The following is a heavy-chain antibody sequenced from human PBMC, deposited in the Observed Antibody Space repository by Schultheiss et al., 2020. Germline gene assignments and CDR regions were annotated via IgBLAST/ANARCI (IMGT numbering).Heavy chain of an antibody. CDR3: AADTIFGVVINPYDYYYYYMDV. V-gene: IGHV4-4*02. J-gene: IGHJ6*03. D-gene: IGHD3-3*01. CDR2: IYHSGST. Sequence: SETLSLTCAVSSGSISSSSWWSWVRQPPGKGLEWIGEIYHSGSTNYNPSLKSRVTISVDTSKNQFSLKLSSVTAADTAVYYCAADTIFGVVINPYDYYYYYMDVWGKGTTVTVSS. CDR1: SGSISSSSW.